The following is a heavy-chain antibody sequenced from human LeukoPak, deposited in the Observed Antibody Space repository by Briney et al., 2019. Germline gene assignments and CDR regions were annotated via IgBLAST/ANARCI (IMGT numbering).Heavy chain of an antibody. V-gene: IGHV1-2*02. J-gene: IGHJ4*02. CDR2: INPNSGGT. D-gene: IGHD3-16*01. CDR1: GYTFTSYY. Sequence: ASVKVSCKASGYTFTSYYMHWVRQAPGQGLEWMGWINPNSGGTNYAQKFQGRVIMTRDTSINTAYMELIRLRSDDTAVYYCARDGGLDYWGQGTLVTVSS. CDR3: ARDGGLDY.